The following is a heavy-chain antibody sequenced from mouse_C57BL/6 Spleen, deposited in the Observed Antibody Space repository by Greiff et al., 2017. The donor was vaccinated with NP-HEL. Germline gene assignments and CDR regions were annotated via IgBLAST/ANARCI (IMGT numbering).Heavy chain of an antibody. D-gene: IGHD2-4*01. Sequence: VQLQQSGVELARPGASVKMSCKASGYTFTSYTMHWVKQRPGQGLEWIGYINPSSGYTKYNQKFKDKATLTADKSSSTAYMQLSSLTSEDSAVYYCARGGIYYEYYYAMDYWGQGTSVTVSS. V-gene: IGHV1-4*01. J-gene: IGHJ4*01. CDR3: ARGGIYYEYYYAMDY. CDR2: INPSSGYT. CDR1: GYTFTSYT.